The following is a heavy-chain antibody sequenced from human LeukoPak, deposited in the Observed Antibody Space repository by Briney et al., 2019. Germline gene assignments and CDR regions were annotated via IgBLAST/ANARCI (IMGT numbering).Heavy chain of an antibody. J-gene: IGHJ4*02. V-gene: IGHV4-38-2*02. CDR3: ARDQYYYDSSGYSTLYFDY. CDR2: IYHSGST. Sequence: PSETLSLTCTVSGYSISSGHYWGWIRQPPGKGLEWIGSIYHSGSTYYNPSLKSRVTISVDTSKNQFSLKLSSVTAADTAVYYCARDQYYYDSSGYSTLYFDYWGQGTLVTVSS. CDR1: GYSISSGHY. D-gene: IGHD3-22*01.